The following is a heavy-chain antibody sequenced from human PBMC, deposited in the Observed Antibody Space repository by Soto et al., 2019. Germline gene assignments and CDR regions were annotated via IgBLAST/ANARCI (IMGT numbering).Heavy chain of an antibody. J-gene: IGHJ3*02. CDR3: AKNIVVVPAASVAFDI. CDR1: GYTFTSYY. CDR2: INPSGGST. D-gene: IGHD2-2*01. Sequence: ASVQVSCKASGYTFTSYYMHWVRQAPGQGLEWMGIINPSGGSTSYAQKFQGRVTMTRDTSTSTVYMELSSLRSEDTAVYHCAKNIVVVPAASVAFDIWGQGTMVT. V-gene: IGHV1-46*03.